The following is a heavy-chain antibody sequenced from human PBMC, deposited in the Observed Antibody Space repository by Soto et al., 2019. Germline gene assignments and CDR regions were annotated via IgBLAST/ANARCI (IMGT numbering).Heavy chain of an antibody. CDR1: GFTFGIYE. Sequence: PGGSLRLSCKASGFTFGIYEMNWVRQAPGKGLEWFSHTSVSSSSIYYADFLKGRFTIYRDNAKIPLNLQMNTLRPQATPFFNFVRGYRDYYDSSGFAYWGQGTLVTVSS. J-gene: IGHJ4*02. D-gene: IGHD3-22*01. V-gene: IGHV3-48*03. CDR2: TSVSSSSI. CDR3: VRGYRDYYDSSGFAY.